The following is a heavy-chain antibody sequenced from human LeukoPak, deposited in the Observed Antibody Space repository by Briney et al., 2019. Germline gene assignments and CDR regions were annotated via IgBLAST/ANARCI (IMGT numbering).Heavy chain of an antibody. V-gene: IGHV3-23*01. Sequence: GASLRLSCAPSGLVFSNFAMNWVRQAPGKGPEWVSSINEGGDKTHYADSVKGRFTIYRDNSKNTLYLQMNSLRAEDTAVYYCAKQYLVGDYWGQGTLVTVSS. CDR2: INEGGDKT. J-gene: IGHJ4*02. CDR3: AKQYLVGDY. D-gene: IGHD3-9*01. CDR1: GLVFSNFA.